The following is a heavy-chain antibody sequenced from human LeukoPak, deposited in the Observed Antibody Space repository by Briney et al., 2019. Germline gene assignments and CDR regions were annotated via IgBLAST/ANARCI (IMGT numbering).Heavy chain of an antibody. CDR2: IFHTGTT. CDR3: ARAIVVTAAPDS. CDR1: GDSISSGDFY. D-gene: IGHD2-21*02. Sequence: PSETLSLTCTVSGDSISSGDFYWSWIRQHPGKGLEWIGYIFHTGTTYYNPSLKSRVAISLDMSKNQFSLNLTSVTAADTAVYFCARAIVVTAAPDSWGQGTLVTVSS. V-gene: IGHV4-31*03. J-gene: IGHJ4*02.